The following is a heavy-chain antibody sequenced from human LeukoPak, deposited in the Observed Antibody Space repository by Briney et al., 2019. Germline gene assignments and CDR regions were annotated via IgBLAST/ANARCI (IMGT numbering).Heavy chain of an antibody. J-gene: IGHJ4*02. Sequence: HPGQSLRLSCDASGFSINTYTMYWVRQAPGQGLEWVSGIRNSDGMTYYADSVRGRFTISTDTFKNTLYLQMNTLRAEDTALYYCAKGQERESRLDSWGQGTQVTVSS. CDR3: AKGQERESRLDS. CDR2: IRNSDGMT. V-gene: IGHV3-23*01. CDR1: GFSINTYT. D-gene: IGHD1-1*01.